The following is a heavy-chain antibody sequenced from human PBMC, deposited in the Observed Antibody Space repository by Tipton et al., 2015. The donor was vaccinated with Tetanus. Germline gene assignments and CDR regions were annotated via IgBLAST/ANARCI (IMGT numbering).Heavy chain of an antibody. Sequence: TLSLTCTVSGGSINSPDYSWGWIRQPPGKSLEWIGYIYQSGSTSYNPSLATRVTITADKSKNLFSLNLRSVTAADTAVYYCARDRGQQFVSDWFDPWGQGTLVTVSS. CDR2: IYQSGST. D-gene: IGHD6-6*01. J-gene: IGHJ5*02. CDR1: GGSINSPDYS. V-gene: IGHV4-30-2*01. CDR3: ARDRGQQFVSDWFDP.